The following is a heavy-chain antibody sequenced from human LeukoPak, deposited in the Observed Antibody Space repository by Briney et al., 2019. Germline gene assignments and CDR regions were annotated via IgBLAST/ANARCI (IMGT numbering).Heavy chain of an antibody. V-gene: IGHV3-30*19. D-gene: IGHD6-19*01. Sequence: GGSLRLSCAASGFTFSSYGMHWVRQAPGKGLEWVAVISYDGSNKYYADSVKGRFTISRDNSKNTLYLQMNSLRAEDTAVYYCATGIAVAGTRDDYWGQGTLVTVSS. CDR2: ISYDGSNK. J-gene: IGHJ4*02. CDR3: ATGIAVAGTRDDY. CDR1: GFTFSSYG.